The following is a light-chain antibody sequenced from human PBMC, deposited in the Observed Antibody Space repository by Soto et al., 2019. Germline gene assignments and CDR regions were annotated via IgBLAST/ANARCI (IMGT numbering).Light chain of an antibody. CDR3: QQRSSWPLT. CDR1: QSVGSA. V-gene: IGKV3-11*01. J-gene: IGKJ3*01. CDR2: TAA. Sequence: EIVLTQSPATLSLSPGERATLSCRASQSVGSALAWYQQKPGQAPRLLIYTAAYRPTGIPARFSGSGSGTDFTLIISSLEAEDFALYYCQQRSSWPLTFGPGTTVDIK.